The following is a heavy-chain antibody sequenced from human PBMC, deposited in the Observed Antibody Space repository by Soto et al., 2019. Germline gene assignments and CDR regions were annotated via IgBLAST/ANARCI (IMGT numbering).Heavy chain of an antibody. Sequence: GGSLRLSCAASGFTFSSYSMNWVRQAPGKGLEWVSSISSSSSYIYYADSVKGRFTISRDNAKNSLYLQMNSLRAEDTAVYYCAHGGMTTVTTRNFDYWGQGTLVTVSS. CDR2: ISSSSSYI. J-gene: IGHJ4*02. D-gene: IGHD4-17*01. CDR3: AHGGMTTVTTRNFDY. CDR1: GFTFSSYS. V-gene: IGHV3-21*01.